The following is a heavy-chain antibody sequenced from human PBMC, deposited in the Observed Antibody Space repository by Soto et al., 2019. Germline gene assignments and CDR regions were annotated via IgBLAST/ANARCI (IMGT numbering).Heavy chain of an antibody. D-gene: IGHD1-1*01. CDR2: IFYSGST. CDR1: GGSISSYY. Sequence: SETLSLTCTVSGGSISSYYWSWIRQPPGKGLEWIGSIFYSGSTYFNPSFKSRVTISVDTSKNQFSLKLSSVTVADTAIYYCASLSYEQLWWGQGTLVTVSS. CDR3: ASLSYEQLW. J-gene: IGHJ4*02. V-gene: IGHV4-59*05.